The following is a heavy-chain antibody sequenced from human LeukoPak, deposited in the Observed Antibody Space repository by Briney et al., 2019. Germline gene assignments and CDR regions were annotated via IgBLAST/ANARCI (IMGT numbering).Heavy chain of an antibody. V-gene: IGHV3-23*01. Sequence: GGSLRLSCAASGLTFSSYAMSWVRQAPGKGLEWVSAISGSGGSTYYADSVKGRFTISRDNSKNTLYLQMNSLRAEDTAVYYCAKSTERLLYSLEIDYWGQGTLVTVSS. CDR2: ISGSGGST. D-gene: IGHD2-2*02. J-gene: IGHJ4*02. CDR1: GLTFSSYA. CDR3: AKSTERLLYSLEIDY.